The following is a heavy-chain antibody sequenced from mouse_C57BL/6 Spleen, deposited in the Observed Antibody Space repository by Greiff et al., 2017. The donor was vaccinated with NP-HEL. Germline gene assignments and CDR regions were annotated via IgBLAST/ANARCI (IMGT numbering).Heavy chain of an antibody. CDR3: ARGGLYGSSFDY. J-gene: IGHJ2*01. CDR1: GYSITSGYY. V-gene: IGHV3-6*01. D-gene: IGHD1-1*01. Sequence: DVQLQESGPGLVKPSQSLSLTCSVTGYSITSGYYWNWIRQFPGNKLEWMGYISYDGSNNYNPSLKNRISITRDTSKNQFFLKLNSVTTEDTATYYCARGGLYGSSFDYWGQGTTLTVSS. CDR2: ISYDGSN.